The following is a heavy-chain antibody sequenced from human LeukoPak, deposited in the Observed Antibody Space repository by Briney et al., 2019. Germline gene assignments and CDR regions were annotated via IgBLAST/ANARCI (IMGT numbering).Heavy chain of an antibody. CDR2: IHQNGHT. Sequence: SETLSLTCSVSDYSINRGYYWGWIRQPPGKGLEWIGSIHQNGHTYYNPSLNSRVTISVDSSKNHFSLELNSVIAADTAVYYCARQVATKGEWAFDIWGQGTLVTVSS. CDR1: DYSINRGYY. V-gene: IGHV4-38-2*02. J-gene: IGHJ3*02. D-gene: IGHD5-12*01. CDR3: ARQVATKGEWAFDI.